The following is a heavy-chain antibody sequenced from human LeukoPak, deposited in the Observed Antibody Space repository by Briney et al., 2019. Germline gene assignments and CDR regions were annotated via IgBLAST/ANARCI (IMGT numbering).Heavy chain of an antibody. CDR3: ARDGRYCTSGRCFGWFDP. V-gene: IGHV1-46*01. D-gene: IGHD2-8*01. Sequence: ASVKVSCKASGYTFTSYYMHWVRQAPGQGLEWMGIINPSGGSTSYAQKFQGRVTMTRDTSTSTAYMEVTSLKYEDTAVYYCARDGRYCTSGRCFGWFDPWGQGTLVTVSS. CDR2: INPSGGST. CDR1: GYTFTSYY. J-gene: IGHJ5*02.